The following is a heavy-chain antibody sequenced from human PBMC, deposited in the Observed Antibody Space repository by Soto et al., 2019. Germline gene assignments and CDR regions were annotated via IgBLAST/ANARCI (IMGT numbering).Heavy chain of an antibody. CDR2: ISHDGSNK. Sequence: QVQLVESGGGVVQPGKSLRVSCAASGVTFTTYTMHWVRQAPGKGLEWVGVISHDGSNKYYADSVKGRFTISRDDSKNTLYLQMNSLRVEDTAVYYCARRRRVKSSSNWLIGPNNWFDSWGRGTLVTVSS. D-gene: IGHD2-2*01. CDR3: ARRRRVKSSSNWLIGPNNWFDS. CDR1: GVTFTTYT. V-gene: IGHV3-30-3*01. J-gene: IGHJ5*01.